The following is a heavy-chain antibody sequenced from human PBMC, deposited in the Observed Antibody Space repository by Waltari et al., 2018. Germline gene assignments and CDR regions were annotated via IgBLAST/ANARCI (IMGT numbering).Heavy chain of an antibody. CDR2: IWYDGMNK. D-gene: IGHD2-2*01. CDR3: AIDDGCSSTSCISSWLAYYYYGMDV. Sequence: QVQLVESGGGVVQPGRSLRLSCAASGFTFSSYGMHWVRQAPGKGREWVAVIWYDGMNKYDADSVKVRFTISRDNSKNTLYLQMNSLRAEDTAVYYCAIDDGCSSTSCISSWLAYYYYGMDVWGQGTTVTVSS. CDR1: GFTFSSYG. J-gene: IGHJ6*02. V-gene: IGHV3-33*01.